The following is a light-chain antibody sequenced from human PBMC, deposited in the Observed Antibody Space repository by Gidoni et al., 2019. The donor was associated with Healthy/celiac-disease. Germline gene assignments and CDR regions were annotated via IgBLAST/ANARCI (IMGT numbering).Light chain of an antibody. CDR1: QSVSSSY. CDR3: QQYGSSPPMYT. CDR2: GAS. V-gene: IGKV3-20*01. J-gene: IGKJ2*01. Sequence: ATLSCRASQSVSSSYLAWYQQKPGQAPRLLIYGASSRATGIPDRFSGSGSGTDFTLTISRLEPEDFAVYYCQQYGSSPPMYTFXQXTKLXIK.